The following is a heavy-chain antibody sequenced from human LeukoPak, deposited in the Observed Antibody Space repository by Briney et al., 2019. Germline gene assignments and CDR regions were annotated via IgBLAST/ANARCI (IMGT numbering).Heavy chain of an antibody. D-gene: IGHD6-13*01. J-gene: IGHJ4*02. Sequence: SETLSLTCTVSGGSIRSYYWSWVRQPPGKGLEWIGYIYYSGSTNYNPSLKSRVTISVDTSKNQFSLKLSSVTAADTAVYYCAGDTGQQPYPDYWGQGALVTVSS. CDR2: IYYSGST. CDR3: AGDTGQQPYPDY. V-gene: IGHV4-59*12. CDR1: GGSIRSYY.